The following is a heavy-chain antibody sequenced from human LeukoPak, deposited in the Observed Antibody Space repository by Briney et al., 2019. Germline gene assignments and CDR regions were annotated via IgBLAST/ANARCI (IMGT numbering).Heavy chain of an antibody. CDR1: GFTFSSYA. CDR3: AKDSSGWRVGDAFDI. J-gene: IGHJ3*02. Sequence: GGSLRLSCAASGFTFSSYAMSWGRQAPGKGLEWVSAISGSGGSTYYADSVKGRFTISRDNSKNTLYLQMNSLRAEDTAVYYCAKDSSGWRVGDAFDIWGQGTMVTVSS. D-gene: IGHD6-19*01. CDR2: ISGSGGST. V-gene: IGHV3-23*01.